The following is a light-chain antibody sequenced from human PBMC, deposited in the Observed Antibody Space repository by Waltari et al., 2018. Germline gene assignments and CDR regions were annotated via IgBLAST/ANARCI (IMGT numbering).Light chain of an antibody. Sequence: QSALTQPASVSGSPGQSITISCTGTSSDVGAYNYVSWYQQHPGKAPKLMIYDVSHRPSGVSNRFSGSKSGNTASLTISVLQAEDEADYYCSSYTTTITLVFGTGTKVTVL. CDR2: DVS. CDR3: SSYTTTITLV. J-gene: IGLJ1*01. V-gene: IGLV2-14*03. CDR1: SSDVGAYNY.